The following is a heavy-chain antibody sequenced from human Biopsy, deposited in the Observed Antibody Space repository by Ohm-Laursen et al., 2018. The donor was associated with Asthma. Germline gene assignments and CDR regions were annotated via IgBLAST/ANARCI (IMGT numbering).Heavy chain of an antibody. V-gene: IGHV1-69*01. Sequence: SSVKVSCKAHGDILSSFGIKWVRKAPGQGLEWMGGVIPIYGTTHTAQKFQGRVTITADESTSTAYMELTSLRKEDTAVYYCERGGYYGDRRYHNGLDVWGQGTTVTVSS. CDR1: GDILSSFG. CDR3: ERGGYYGDRRYHNGLDV. CDR2: VIPIYGTT. D-gene: IGHD4-17*01. J-gene: IGHJ6*02.